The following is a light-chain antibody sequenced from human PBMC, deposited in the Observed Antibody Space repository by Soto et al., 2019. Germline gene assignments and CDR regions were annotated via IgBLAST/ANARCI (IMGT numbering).Light chain of an antibody. Sequence: DIVMTQSLDSLAVSLGERATINCKSSQSVLYSSNSNNYLAWYQQKPGQPPKLLIYWASTRESGVPDRFSGSGSGTDFTLTISSLQAEDVAVYYCQQYYTTPLTFGGGTKVEIK. CDR1: QSVLYSSNSNNY. J-gene: IGKJ4*01. V-gene: IGKV4-1*01. CDR3: QQYYTTPLT. CDR2: WAS.